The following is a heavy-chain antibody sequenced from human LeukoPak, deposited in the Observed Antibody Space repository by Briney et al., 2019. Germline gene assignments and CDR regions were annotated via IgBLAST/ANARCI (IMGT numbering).Heavy chain of an antibody. Sequence: ASVKVSCKASGYTFTSYGISWVRQAPGQGLEWMGWISAYNGNTNYAQKLQGRVTMTTDTSTSTAYMELRSLRAEDTAVYYCAKDFPVPALGPTRQFGYWGQGTLVTVSS. CDR1: GYTFTSYG. CDR3: AKDFPVPALGPTRQFGY. CDR2: ISAYNGNT. D-gene: IGHD1-26*01. V-gene: IGHV1-18*01. J-gene: IGHJ4*02.